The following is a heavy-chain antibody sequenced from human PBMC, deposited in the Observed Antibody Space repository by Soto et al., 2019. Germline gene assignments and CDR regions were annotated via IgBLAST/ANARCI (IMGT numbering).Heavy chain of an antibody. CDR3: ARSGYSYGYGASYYYYGMDV. V-gene: IGHV1-46*01. J-gene: IGHJ6*02. Sequence: ASVKVSCKASGYTFTTYYMHWVRQAPGQGLEWMGIINPSGGSTSYAQKFQGRVTMTRDTSTSTVYMELSSLRSEDTAVYYCARSGYSYGYGASYYYYGMDVWGQGTTVTVSS. D-gene: IGHD5-18*01. CDR1: GYTFTTYY. CDR2: INPSGGST.